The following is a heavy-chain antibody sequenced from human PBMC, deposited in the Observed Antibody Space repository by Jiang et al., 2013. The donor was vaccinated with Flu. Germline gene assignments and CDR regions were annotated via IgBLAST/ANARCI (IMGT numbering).Heavy chain of an antibody. V-gene: IGHV1-69*01. CDR1: GSTVSSFT. J-gene: IGHJ3*02. Sequence: SGAEVKKPGSSVKVSCKASGSTVSSFTITWVRQAPGQGLKWVGVIVPIFGTTKYAQKFQGRVTITADESTGTAYMELSSLRPEDTAVYYCARSVTRADAFNIWGQGTMITVSS. CDR3: ARSVTRADAFNI. CDR2: IVPIFGTT. D-gene: IGHD3-16*02.